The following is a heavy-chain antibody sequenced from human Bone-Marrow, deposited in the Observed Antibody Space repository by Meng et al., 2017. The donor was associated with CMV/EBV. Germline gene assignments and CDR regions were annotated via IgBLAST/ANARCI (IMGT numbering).Heavy chain of an antibody. J-gene: IGHJ5*02. V-gene: IGHV4-39*07. Sequence: ESLKISCTVSGGSISGSSYYWAWIRQPPGKGLEWIGSIYYSGNTYYNPSLKSRVTISLDTSNNQFSLKLSSVTAADTAVYYCARDREEYYDFWSGFFGWFDPWGQGTRVTGSS. CDR1: GGSISGSSYY. D-gene: IGHD3-3*01. CDR3: ARDREEYYDFWSGFFGWFDP. CDR2: IYYSGNT.